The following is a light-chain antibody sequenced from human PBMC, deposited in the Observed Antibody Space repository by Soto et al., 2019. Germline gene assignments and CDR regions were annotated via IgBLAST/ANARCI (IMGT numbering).Light chain of an antibody. J-gene: IGLJ1*01. V-gene: IGLV1-40*01. CDR3: QSYDNSLSVYV. CDR1: SSNIGAHYD. CDR2: GNS. Sequence: QSVLTQPPSVSGAPGQRVTISCTGSSSNIGAHYDVHWYQQLPGTAPKLLIYGNSNRPSGVPDRVSGSKSGTSASLAITGLQAEDEADYYCQSYDNSLSVYVFGTGTKLTVL.